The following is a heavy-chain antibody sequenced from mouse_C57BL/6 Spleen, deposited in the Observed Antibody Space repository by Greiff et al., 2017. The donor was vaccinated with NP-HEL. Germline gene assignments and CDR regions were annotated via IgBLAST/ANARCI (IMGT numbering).Heavy chain of an antibody. V-gene: IGHV5-9*01. J-gene: IGHJ4*01. CDR1: GFTFSSYT. CDR3: ARHYYGFYAMDY. CDR2: ISGGGGNT. D-gene: IGHD1-1*01. Sequence: DVKLVESGGGLVKPGGSLKLSCAASGFTFSSYTMSWVRQTPEKRLEWVATISGGGGNTYYPDSVKGRFTISRDNAKNTLYLQMSSLRSEDTALYYCARHYYGFYAMDYWGQGTSVTVSS.